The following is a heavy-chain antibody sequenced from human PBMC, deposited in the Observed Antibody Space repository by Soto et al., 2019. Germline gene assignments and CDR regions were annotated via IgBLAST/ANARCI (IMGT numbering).Heavy chain of an antibody. CDR1: GGTFSSYT. V-gene: IGHV1-69*08. D-gene: IGHD6-6*01. CDR2: IIPIRGIA. CDR3: AREKTTKYRSSSGQYYYSLDV. Sequence: QVQLVQSGAEVKKPGYSVKVSCKASGGTFSSYTISWLRQAPGQGLEWMGRIIPIRGIANYAQNFQGRVTITAYTSTSAAYMELSSLRSEDPAVYYCAREKTTKYRSSSGQYYYSLDVGGKETTVIVSS. J-gene: IGHJ6*03.